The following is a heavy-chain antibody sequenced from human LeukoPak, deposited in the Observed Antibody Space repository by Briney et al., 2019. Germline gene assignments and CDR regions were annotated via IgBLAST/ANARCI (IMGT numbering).Heavy chain of an antibody. CDR3: ARDGSSWPETHDPFDY. CDR2: ISAYNGNT. CDR1: GYTFTSYG. D-gene: IGHD6-13*01. V-gene: IGHV1-18*01. J-gene: IGHJ4*02. Sequence: ASVKVSCKASGYTFTSYGISWVRQAPGQGLEWMGWISAYNGNTNYAQKLQGRVTMTTDTSTSTACMELRSLRSDDTAVYYCARDGSSWPETHDPFDYWGQGTLVTVSS.